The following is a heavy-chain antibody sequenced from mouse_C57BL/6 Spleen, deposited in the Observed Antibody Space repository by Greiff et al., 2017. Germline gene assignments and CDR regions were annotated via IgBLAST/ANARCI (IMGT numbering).Heavy chain of an antibody. CDR2: IHPNSGST. J-gene: IGHJ3*01. Sequence: QVQLQQPGAELVKPGASVKLSCKASGYTFTSYWMHWVKQRPGQGLEWIGMIHPNSGSTNYNEKFKSKATLTVDKSSSTAYMQLSSLTSEDSAVYYCAREGLTTVVPFAYWGQGTLVTVSA. V-gene: IGHV1-64*01. D-gene: IGHD1-1*01. CDR1: GYTFTSYW. CDR3: AREGLTTVVPFAY.